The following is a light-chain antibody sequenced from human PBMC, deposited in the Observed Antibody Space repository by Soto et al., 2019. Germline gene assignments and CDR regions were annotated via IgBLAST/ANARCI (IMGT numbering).Light chain of an antibody. V-gene: IGLV2-8*01. CDR2: EVS. J-gene: IGLJ2*01. Sequence: QSALTQPPFASGSPGQSVTISCTGTSSDVGGYNYVSWYQLHPSKAPKLMIYEVSKRPSGVPDRFSGSKSGNTASLTVSGLQAEDEADYYCSSYAGSNTFDVVFGGGTQLTVL. CDR3: SSYAGSNTFDVV. CDR1: SSDVGGYNY.